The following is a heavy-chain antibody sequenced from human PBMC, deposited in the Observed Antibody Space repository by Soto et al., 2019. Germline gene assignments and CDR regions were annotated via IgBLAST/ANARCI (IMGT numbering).Heavy chain of an antibody. J-gene: IGHJ4*02. CDR2: IWYDGSNE. CDR1: GFTFSRHG. V-gene: IGHV3-33*01. CDR3: ARDYTSTGYGRGY. Sequence: PGGSLRLSCAASGFTFSRHGMHWVRQAPGKGLEWVAIIWYDGSNEYYADSVKGRFTISRDNSKNTLYLQMSSLRVDDTAVYYCARDYTSTGYGRGYWGRGALFTVAS. D-gene: IGHD6-25*01.